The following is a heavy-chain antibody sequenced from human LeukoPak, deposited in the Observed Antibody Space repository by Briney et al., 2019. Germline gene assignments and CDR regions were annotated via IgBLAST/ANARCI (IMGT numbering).Heavy chain of an antibody. V-gene: IGHV4-34*01. CDR1: GGSLSSYY. J-gene: IGHJ4*02. CDR3: ARGILLWFGETQFDY. Sequence: SETLSLTCAVYGGSLSSYYWSWIRQPPGKGLEWIGEINHSGSTNYNPSLKSRVTISVDTSKNQFSLKLSSVTAADTAVYYCARGILLWFGETQFDYWGQGTLVTVSS. D-gene: IGHD3-10*01. CDR2: INHSGST.